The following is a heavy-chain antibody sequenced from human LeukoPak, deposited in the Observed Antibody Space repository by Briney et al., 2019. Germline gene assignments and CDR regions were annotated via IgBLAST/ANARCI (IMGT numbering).Heavy chain of an antibody. CDR1: GFTFSYAW. CDR3: TADVPHFGSGEMDF. D-gene: IGHD3-10*01. V-gene: IGHV3-15*01. CDR2: IKSEVDS. J-gene: IGHJ4*02. Sequence: GGSLRLSCAASGFTFSYAWMNWVRQAPGKGLEWVGHIKSEVDSECAAPVEGRFTISRDDSKNTVFLQMNSLKTEDTAVYFCTADVPHFGSGEMDFWGQGTLVTVSS.